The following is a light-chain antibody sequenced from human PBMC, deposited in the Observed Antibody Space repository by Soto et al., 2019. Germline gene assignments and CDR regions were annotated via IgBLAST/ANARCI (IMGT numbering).Light chain of an antibody. V-gene: IGKV1-27*01. Sequence: DIQLTQSPSSLSASVGGRVSITCRASQDINHYVAWYQQRPGRVPKVLIHGASTLQSGVSSRFSGSGSGTQFTLTINSLQPEDFGTYYCQSYKAVPYSFGQGTKLEI. CDR1: QDINHY. CDR3: QSYKAVPYS. CDR2: GAS. J-gene: IGKJ2*03.